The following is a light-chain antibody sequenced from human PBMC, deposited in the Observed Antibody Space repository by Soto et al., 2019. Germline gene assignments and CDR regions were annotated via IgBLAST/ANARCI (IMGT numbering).Light chain of an antibody. J-gene: IGKJ4*01. CDR2: KAS. CDR3: QQYTSYPLT. Sequence: DIQMTQSPSTLSASVGDRVTITCRASQSISSWLAWYQQKPGKAPELLIYKASNLESGVPSRFSGSGSGTEFTLTISSLQPDDFATYYCQQYTSYPLTFGGGTKVEIK. V-gene: IGKV1-5*03. CDR1: QSISSW.